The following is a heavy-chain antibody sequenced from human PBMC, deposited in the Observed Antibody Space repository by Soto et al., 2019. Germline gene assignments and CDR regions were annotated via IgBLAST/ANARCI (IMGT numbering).Heavy chain of an antibody. CDR2: ISGSGTST. J-gene: IGHJ6*02. CDR1: GFTFSSYA. D-gene: IGHD3-22*01. V-gene: IGHV3-23*01. CDR3: AKGYYDSSGPLCMDV. Sequence: LRLSCAASGFTFSSYAMNWVRQAPGKGLEWVAEISGSGTSTYYAPSVKGRFIISSDSSKNTLYLQMYSLRAEDTAIYYCAKGYYDSSGPLCMDVWGQGTTVTVSS.